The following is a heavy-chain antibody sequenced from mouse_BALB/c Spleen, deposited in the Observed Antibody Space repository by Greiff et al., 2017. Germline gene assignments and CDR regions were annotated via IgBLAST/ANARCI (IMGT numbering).Heavy chain of an antibody. Sequence: LEQSGPGLVKPSQTLSLTCSATGYSITSCYWSWFRKFPGNKLEYMGYIDYSGSTYYNPSLKSRISITRDTSKNQYYLQLNSVTTDDTATYYCATGDNYDYDAMDYWGQGTSVTVSS. CDR3: ATGDNYDYDAMDY. CDR2: IDYSGST. CDR1: GYSITSCY. D-gene: IGHD1-3*01. V-gene: IGHV3-8*02. J-gene: IGHJ4*01.